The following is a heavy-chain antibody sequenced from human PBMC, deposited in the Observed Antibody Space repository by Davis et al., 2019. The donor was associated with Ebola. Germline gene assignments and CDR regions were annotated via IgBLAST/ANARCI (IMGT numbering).Heavy chain of an antibody. CDR3: ARVTYYYDSSGYYDY. J-gene: IGHJ4*02. V-gene: IGHV5-51*01. CDR1: GYSFTSYW. Sequence: GESLKISCKGSGYSFTSYWIGWVRQMPGKGLEWMGIIHPGDSDTRYSPSFQGHVTISADKSITTAYLQWSSLQASETAMYYCARVTYYYDSSGYYDYWGQGTLVTVSS. D-gene: IGHD3-22*01. CDR2: IHPGDSDT.